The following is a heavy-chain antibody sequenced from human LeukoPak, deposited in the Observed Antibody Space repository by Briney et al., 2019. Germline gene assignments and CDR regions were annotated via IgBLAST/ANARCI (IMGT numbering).Heavy chain of an antibody. V-gene: IGHV3-66*01. Sequence: GGSLRLSCAASGFTVSSNYMSWVRQAPGKGLEWASVIYSGDSTYYADSVKGRFTMSRDNSKNTLYLQMNSLRVEDTAVYYCARDGRWLQLAPDAFDIWGQGTMVTVSS. CDR2: IYSGDST. CDR1: GFTVSSNY. J-gene: IGHJ3*02. D-gene: IGHD5-24*01. CDR3: ARDGRWLQLAPDAFDI.